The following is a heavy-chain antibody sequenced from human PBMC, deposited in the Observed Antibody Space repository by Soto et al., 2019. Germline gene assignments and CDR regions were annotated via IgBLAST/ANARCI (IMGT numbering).Heavy chain of an antibody. Sequence: QVQLVQSGAEVKKPGSSVKVSCKASGGTFSSYSFSWVRQAPGQGLEWMGGFSRIFGAPNYAQYFVDRVMITAEEFTSTVYLELGSLRSEDTAVYYCARGVTSGSFPPLDLWGQGTLVTVSS. CDR3: ARGVTSGSFPPLDL. CDR2: FSRIFGAP. J-gene: IGHJ5*02. D-gene: IGHD1-26*01. V-gene: IGHV1-69*12. CDR1: GGTFSSYS.